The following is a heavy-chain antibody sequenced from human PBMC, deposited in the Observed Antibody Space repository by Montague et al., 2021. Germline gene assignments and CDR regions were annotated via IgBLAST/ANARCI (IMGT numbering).Heavy chain of an antibody. V-gene: IGHV4-34*01. J-gene: IGHJ4*02. D-gene: IGHD3-10*01. Sequence: SETLSLTCAVYGGSISEYYWTWIRQSPGKGLEWIGYINHIGSTNYNPSLKSRVTMSVDTSKNQFSLKLSSVTAADTAVYYCASHRGPFDYWGQGTLVTVSS. CDR1: GGSISEYY. CDR3: ASHRGPFDY. CDR2: INHIGST.